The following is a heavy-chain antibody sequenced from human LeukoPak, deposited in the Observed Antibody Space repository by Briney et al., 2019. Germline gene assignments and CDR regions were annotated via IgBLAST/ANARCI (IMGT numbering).Heavy chain of an antibody. CDR3: ARQVGDYYGSSGYSLD. V-gene: IGHV5-51*01. CDR2: IYPGDSDT. J-gene: IGHJ4*02. CDR1: GYSFTNYW. D-gene: IGHD3-22*01. Sequence: PGESLKISCKGSGYSFTNYWIDWVRQMPGKGLEWMGIIYPGDSDTRYSPSFQGQVTISADKSISTAYLQWSSLKASDTAMYYCARQVGDYYGSSGYSLDWGQGTLVTVSS.